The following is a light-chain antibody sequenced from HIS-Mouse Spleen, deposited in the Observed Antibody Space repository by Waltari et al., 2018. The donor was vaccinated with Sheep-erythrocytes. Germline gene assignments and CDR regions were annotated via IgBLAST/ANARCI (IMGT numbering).Light chain of an antibody. J-gene: IGLJ2*01. CDR3: SSYTSSSTQV. CDR1: SSDVGGYNY. CDR2: EVS. Sequence: QSALTQPASGSGSPGQSLTISCPGTSSDVGGYNYVPWYQQHPGKAPKLMIYEVSNRPSGVSNRFSGSKSGNTASLTISGLQAEDEADYYCSSYTSSSTQVFGGGTKLTVL. V-gene: IGLV2-14*01.